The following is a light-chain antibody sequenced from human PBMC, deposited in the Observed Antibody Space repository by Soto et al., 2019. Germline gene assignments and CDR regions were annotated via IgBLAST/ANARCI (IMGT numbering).Light chain of an antibody. CDR2: DVY. J-gene: IGKJ1*01. CDR1: QRISSTY. CDR3: QQYGGSPET. Sequence: EIVFTQSPGTLSLSPGERATLSCRASQRISSTYLAWYQQKPGQAPSLLIHDVYNRATSIPDRFSGSGSGTDFALTISRLEPEDFAVYYCQQYGGSPETFGQGTKVE. V-gene: IGKV3-20*01.